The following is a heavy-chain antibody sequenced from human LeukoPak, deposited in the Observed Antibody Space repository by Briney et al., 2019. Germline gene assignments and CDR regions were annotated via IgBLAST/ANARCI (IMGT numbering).Heavy chain of an antibody. J-gene: IGHJ6*03. D-gene: IGHD3-3*01. Sequence: QSGGSLRLSCAASGFIFSDHWMSWVRQAPGKGPEWVANIRQDGSEKNYVDSVKGRFIISRDNAKNSLYLQMNSLRAEDTAVYYCARVPPNDFWSGHFYYYHMDVWGKGTTVTVSS. CDR1: GFIFSDHW. V-gene: IGHV3-7*01. CDR3: ARVPPNDFWSGHFYYYHMDV. CDR2: IRQDGSEK.